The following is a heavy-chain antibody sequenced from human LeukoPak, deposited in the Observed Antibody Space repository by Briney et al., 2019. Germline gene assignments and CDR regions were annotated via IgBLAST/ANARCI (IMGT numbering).Heavy chain of an antibody. D-gene: IGHD6-19*01. Sequence: PGGSLRLSCAASAFTFSSYWMSWVRQAPGNGLEWVANIDQDGSEKYYVESMKGRITISRDTAKNSLYLQMNSLRAEDTAVYYCARTSGQWLEYAWFDPWGQGTRVTVSS. CDR2: IDQDGSEK. J-gene: IGHJ5*02. V-gene: IGHV3-7*03. CDR1: AFTFSSYW. CDR3: ARTSGQWLEYAWFDP.